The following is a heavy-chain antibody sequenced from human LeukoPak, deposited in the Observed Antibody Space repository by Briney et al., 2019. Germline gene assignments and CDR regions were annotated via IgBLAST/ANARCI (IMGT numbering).Heavy chain of an antibody. J-gene: IGHJ4*02. Sequence: ASVKVSCKASGYTFTSYGISWVRQAPGQGLEWMGWISAYNGNTNYAQKLQGRVTMTTDTSTSTAYMELRSLRSDDTAVYYCAIHMVRGVIIGNFDYWGQGTLVTVSS. CDR1: GYTFTSYG. V-gene: IGHV1-18*01. CDR3: AIHMVRGVIIGNFDY. CDR2: ISAYNGNT. D-gene: IGHD3-10*01.